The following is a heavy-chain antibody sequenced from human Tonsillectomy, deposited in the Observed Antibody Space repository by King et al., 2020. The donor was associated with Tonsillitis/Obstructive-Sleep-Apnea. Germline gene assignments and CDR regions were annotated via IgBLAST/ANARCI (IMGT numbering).Heavy chain of an antibody. CDR2: IKSKTDGGTT. CDR1: GFTFSNAW. CDR3: TVMFLGRLYYYYYMDV. Sequence: VQLVESGGGLVKPRGSLRLSCTASGFTFSNAWMSWVRQAPGKGLEWVGRIKSKTDGGTTDYAAPVKGRFTISRDDSKNTLHLQMNSLKTEDTAVYYCTVMFLGRLYYYYYMDVWGKGTTVTVSS. D-gene: IGHD3/OR15-3a*01. V-gene: IGHV3-15*01. J-gene: IGHJ6*03.